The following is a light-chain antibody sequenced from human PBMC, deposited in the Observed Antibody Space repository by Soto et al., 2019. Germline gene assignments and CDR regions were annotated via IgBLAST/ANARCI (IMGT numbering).Light chain of an antibody. Sequence: QSALTQPASVSGSPGQSITISCTGTSGDVDAFDYVSWYQQHPGKAPKLMIFEVSDRPSGVSDRFSGSKSGSTASLTISGLQAEDEADYFCTSFTSSSTQVFGTGTRSSS. CDR3: TSFTSSSTQV. CDR2: EVS. CDR1: SGDVDAFDY. V-gene: IGLV2-14*01. J-gene: IGLJ1*01.